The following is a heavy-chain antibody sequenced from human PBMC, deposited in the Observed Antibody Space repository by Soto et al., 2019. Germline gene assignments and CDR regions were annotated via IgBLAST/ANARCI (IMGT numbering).Heavy chain of an antibody. CDR2: FNSDGSSE. Sequence: PGGDPIPHWACLWWLLQKLLLDLVPAAPREGMEWVSRFNSDGSSELYADPVKGRSPLSRDNAKNTLYLQVNSLRAEDSAVYYCARLWQLGNAAGDFWCASPEGIGVWGHRSTVT. J-gene: IGHJ6*01. V-gene: IGHV3-74*01. D-gene: IGHD2-8*01. CDR1: WLLQKLL. CDR3: ARLWQLGNAAGDFWCASPEGIGV.